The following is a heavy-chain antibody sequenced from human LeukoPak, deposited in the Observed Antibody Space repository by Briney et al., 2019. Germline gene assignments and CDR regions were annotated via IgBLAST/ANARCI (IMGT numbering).Heavy chain of an antibody. D-gene: IGHD6-19*01. Sequence: GASVKVSCKASGYTFTSYDINWVRQATGQGLEWMGWMNPNSGNTGYAQKFQGRVTMTRSTSISTAYMELSSLRSEDTAVYYCARGRGSIAVAVSYWFDPWGQGTLVTVSS. CDR2: MNPNSGNT. CDR1: GYTFTSYD. J-gene: IGHJ5*02. CDR3: ARGRGSIAVAVSYWFDP. V-gene: IGHV1-8*01.